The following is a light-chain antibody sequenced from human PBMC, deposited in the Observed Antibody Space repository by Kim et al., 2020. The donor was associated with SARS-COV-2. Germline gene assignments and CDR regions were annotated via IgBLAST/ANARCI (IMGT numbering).Light chain of an antibody. CDR1: ESLSSSF. Sequence: EIVLTQSPGTLSLSPGETATLSCRASESLSSSFLAWYQQIPGQAPRLLIYGASNRATDIPDRFSGSGSGTDFTLTISRLEPEDFAVYYCQHFRSSPPRYTFGQGTKLEI. CDR3: QHFRSSPPRYT. J-gene: IGKJ2*01. V-gene: IGKV3-20*01. CDR2: GAS.